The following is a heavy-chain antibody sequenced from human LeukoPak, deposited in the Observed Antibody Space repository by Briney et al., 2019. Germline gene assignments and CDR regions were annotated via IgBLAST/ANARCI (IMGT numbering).Heavy chain of an antibody. Sequence: GRSLRLSCAASGFTFFTYGMHWVRQAPGKGLEWVAIMSSDGNTEYYADSVKGRFTICRDNYRNTLYLQMNSLRVEDTAVYYCARDLRKGRYFDYWGQGTLVTVSS. CDR2: MSSDGNTE. D-gene: IGHD3-9*01. V-gene: IGHV3-33*01. CDR3: ARDLRKGRYFDY. CDR1: GFTFFTYG. J-gene: IGHJ4*02.